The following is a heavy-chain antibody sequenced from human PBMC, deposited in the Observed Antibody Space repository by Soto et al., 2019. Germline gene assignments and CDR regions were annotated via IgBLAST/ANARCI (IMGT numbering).Heavy chain of an antibody. CDR3: ARQRVLSTNMFITSFDH. J-gene: IGHJ5*02. D-gene: IGHD3-10*02. V-gene: IGHV4-39*01. CDR1: GGSINSSDHF. CDR2: VYYTETT. Sequence: PSETLSLTCSLSGGSINSSDHFWGWIRHTPGNGLEWIGSVYYTETTYYNPSLKSPVTISVETSRNTFSLKVNSVTAADTGIYYCARQRVLSTNMFITSFDHWGKCTLVTV.